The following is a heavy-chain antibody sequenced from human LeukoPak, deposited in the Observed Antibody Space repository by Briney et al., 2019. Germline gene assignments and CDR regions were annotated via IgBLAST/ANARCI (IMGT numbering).Heavy chain of an antibody. D-gene: IGHD6-13*01. V-gene: IGHV3-30*02. J-gene: IGHJ4*02. CDR2: IWYDGSDT. Sequence: PGGSLRLSCATSGFTFSTSGMHWVRQAPGKGLEWVAFIWYDGSDTYYADSVKGRFIVSRDNSKNTLYLQMNSLRVEDTAVYYCAKDSSIAAAGRLGFDYWGQGTLVTVSS. CDR3: AKDSSIAAAGRLGFDY. CDR1: GFTFSTSG.